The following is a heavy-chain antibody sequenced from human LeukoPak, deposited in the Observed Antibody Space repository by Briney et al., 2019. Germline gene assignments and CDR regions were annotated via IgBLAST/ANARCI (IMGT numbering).Heavy chain of an antibody. Sequence: SETLSLTCTVSGGSISSSSYYWGWIRQPPGKGLEWIGSIYYSGSTYYNPSLKSRVTISVDTSKNQFSLKLSSVTAADTAVYYCAIRNDFWSGLDAFDIWGQGTMVTVSS. J-gene: IGHJ3*02. CDR1: GGSISSSSYY. D-gene: IGHD3-3*01. CDR2: IYYSGST. CDR3: AIRNDFWSGLDAFDI. V-gene: IGHV4-39*07.